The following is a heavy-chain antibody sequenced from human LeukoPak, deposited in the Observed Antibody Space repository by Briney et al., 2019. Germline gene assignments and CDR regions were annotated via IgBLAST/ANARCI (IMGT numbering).Heavy chain of an antibody. Sequence: PSETLSLTCTVSGGSISGYYWSWIRQPPGKGLEWIGEINHSGSTNYNPSLKSRVTISVDTSKNQFSLKLSSVTAADTAVYYCASRYCSGGSCNDYWGQGTLVTVSS. V-gene: IGHV4-34*01. CDR1: GGSISGYY. CDR3: ASRYCSGGSCNDY. J-gene: IGHJ4*02. D-gene: IGHD2-15*01. CDR2: INHSGST.